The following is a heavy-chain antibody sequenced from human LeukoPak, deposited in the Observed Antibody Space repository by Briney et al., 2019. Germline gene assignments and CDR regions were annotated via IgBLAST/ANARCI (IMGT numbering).Heavy chain of an antibody. CDR1: GFTFSGSP. CDR2: IRSKANSYTT. CDR3: ASPYYDILTGYYGY. D-gene: IGHD3-9*01. V-gene: IGHV3-73*01. Sequence: GGSLRLSCAASGFTFSGSPMHWVRQASGKGLEWVGRIRSKANSYTTTYAASVKGRFTISRDDSKNTAYLQMNSLKTEDTAVYYCASPYYDILTGYYGYWGQGTLVTVSS. J-gene: IGHJ4*02.